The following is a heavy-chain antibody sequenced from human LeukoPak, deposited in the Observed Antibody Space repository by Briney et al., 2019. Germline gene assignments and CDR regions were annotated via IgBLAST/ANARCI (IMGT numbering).Heavy chain of an antibody. CDR3: ARSLGYSSGG. V-gene: IGHV3-74*01. CDR1: GLTFNKSW. J-gene: IGHJ4*02. D-gene: IGHD2-15*01. Sequence: GGSLRLSCAASGLTFNKSWMHWVRQGPGKGLEWVSRINNDGSGTSYAGSVKGRFTISRDNAKDTLYLQMHSLRVDDTAVYYCARSLGYSSGGWGQGTLVTVSS. CDR2: INNDGSGT.